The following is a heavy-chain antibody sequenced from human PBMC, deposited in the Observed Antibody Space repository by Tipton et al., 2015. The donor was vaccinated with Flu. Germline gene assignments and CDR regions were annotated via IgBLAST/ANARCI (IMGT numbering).Heavy chain of an antibody. CDR3: ARDNWGSLDY. V-gene: IGHV3-72*01. CDR2: TIIKPNNYIT. D-gene: IGHD7-27*01. Sequence: SLRLSCAAFGFTFSDHYMAWVRQAPGKGLEWVGHTIIKPNNYITVYAASVKGRFTISRDDSKTSLYLQMNSLKTEDTAVYYCARDNWGSLDYWGQGTLVTVSS. CDR1: GFTFSDHY. J-gene: IGHJ4*02.